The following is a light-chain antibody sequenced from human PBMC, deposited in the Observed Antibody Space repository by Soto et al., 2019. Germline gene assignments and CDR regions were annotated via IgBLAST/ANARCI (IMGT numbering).Light chain of an antibody. CDR3: QQYVTFPRT. CDR2: AAS. Sequence: IQLTQSPSSLSASIGDRVTITFRASQGITNYLAWYQQKPGKAPKLLIYAASTLQSGVPSRFSGSGSGTEFTLTISSLQPDDFATYHCQQYVTFPRTFGQGTKVDIK. V-gene: IGKV1-9*01. J-gene: IGKJ1*01. CDR1: QGITNY.